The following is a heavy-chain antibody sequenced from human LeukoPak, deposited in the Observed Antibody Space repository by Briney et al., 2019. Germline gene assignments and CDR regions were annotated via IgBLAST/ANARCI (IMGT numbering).Heavy chain of an antibody. CDR3: ARQGFDWSLYYYYYYMDV. V-gene: IGHV4-59*08. CDR2: IYYSGST. Sequence: SETLSLTCTVSGGSISSYYWSWIRQPPGKGLEWIGYIYYSGSTNYNPSLKSRVTISVDTSKNQFSLKLSSVTAADTAVYYCARQGFDWSLYYYYYYMDVWGKGTTVTISS. D-gene: IGHD3-9*01. J-gene: IGHJ6*03. CDR1: GGSISSYY.